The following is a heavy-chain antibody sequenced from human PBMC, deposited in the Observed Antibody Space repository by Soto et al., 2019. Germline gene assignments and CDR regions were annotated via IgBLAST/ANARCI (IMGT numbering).Heavy chain of an antibody. V-gene: IGHV1-8*01. J-gene: IGHJ6*02. CDR3: ARVLSWASYYDLWSGDYNYYYYGMDV. Sequence: QVQLVQSGAEVKKPGASVKVSCKASGYTFTSYDINWVRQATGQGREWMGWMNPNSGNTGYAQKFLGRVTMTRNTSITTAYMELSSLRSEDTAVYYCARVLSWASYYDLWSGDYNYYYYGMDVWGQGTTFTVSS. CDR1: GYTFTSYD. D-gene: IGHD3-3*01. CDR2: MNPNSGNT.